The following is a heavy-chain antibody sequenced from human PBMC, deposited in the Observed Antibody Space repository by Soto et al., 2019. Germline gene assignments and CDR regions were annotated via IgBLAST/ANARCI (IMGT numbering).Heavy chain of an antibody. D-gene: IGHD6-13*01. V-gene: IGHV3-30-3*01. J-gene: IGHJ6*02. CDR2: ISYDGSNK. CDR3: ARDRRQYSSSWDTSMEYYYYYGMDV. CDR1: GFTFSSYA. Sequence: GGSLRLSWAASGFTFSSYAMHWVRQAPGKGLEWVAVISYDGSNKYYADSVKGRFTISRDNSKNTLYLQMNSLRAEDTAVYYCARDRRQYSSSWDTSMEYYYYYGMDVWGQGTTVTVSS.